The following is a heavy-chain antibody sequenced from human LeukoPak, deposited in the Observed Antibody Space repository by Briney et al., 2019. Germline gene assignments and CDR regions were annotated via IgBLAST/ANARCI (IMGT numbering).Heavy chain of an antibody. CDR1: GGSISSSSYY. J-gene: IGHJ3*02. Sequence: PSGTLSLTCSVSGGSISSSSYYWGWIRQPPGKGLEWIGSIYYSGSTYYNPSLKSRVTIAGDTSKNQFSLKLSSVTAADTAVYYCARDQSIGYSSGWFDIWGQGTMVTVSS. CDR2: IYYSGST. V-gene: IGHV4-39*07. CDR3: ARDQSIGYSSGWFDI. D-gene: IGHD6-19*01.